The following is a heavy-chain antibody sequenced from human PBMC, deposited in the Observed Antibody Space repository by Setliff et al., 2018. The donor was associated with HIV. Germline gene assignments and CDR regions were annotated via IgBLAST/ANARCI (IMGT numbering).Heavy chain of an antibody. V-gene: IGHV3-9*01. Sequence: SLRLSCAASGFAFGDYAMHWVRQAPGKGLEWVSGISWTSDNLGHADSVKGRFTISRDDAMNTAYLQMNSLRGEDTALYYCSLGYCSGGSCYSDPEVAFDIWGQGTMVTVSS. D-gene: IGHD2-15*01. CDR1: GFAFGDYA. J-gene: IGHJ3*02. CDR2: ISWTSDNL. CDR3: SLGYCSGGSCYSDPEVAFDI.